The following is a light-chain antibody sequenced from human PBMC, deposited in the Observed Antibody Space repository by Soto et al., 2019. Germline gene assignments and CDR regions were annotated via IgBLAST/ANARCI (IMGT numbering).Light chain of an antibody. Sequence: LTQSPGTLSLSSGERATLSCRSSESVRNNSLAWYQQHPGQAPRLLIFGASSRATGIPDRFTGTGSGADFSLTISRLEPDDSAVYFCHHYGYGADTFGQGTKLEIK. CDR2: GAS. CDR3: HHYGYGADT. J-gene: IGKJ2*01. V-gene: IGKV3-20*01. CDR1: ESVRNNS.